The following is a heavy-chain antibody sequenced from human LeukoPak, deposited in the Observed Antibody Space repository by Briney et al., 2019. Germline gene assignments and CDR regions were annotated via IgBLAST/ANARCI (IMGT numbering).Heavy chain of an antibody. J-gene: IGHJ4*02. Sequence: SETLSLTCAVYGGSFSGYYWSWIGQPPGKGVEWFLLMKHRGITSYNPSLKSQVSISVDTSKNQFSLKRSSVTAADTAVYYCAGAVAGTLYYWGQGTLVTVSS. CDR3: AGAVAGTLYY. D-gene: IGHD6-19*01. CDR1: GGSFSGYY. CDR2: MKHRGIT. V-gene: IGHV4-34*01.